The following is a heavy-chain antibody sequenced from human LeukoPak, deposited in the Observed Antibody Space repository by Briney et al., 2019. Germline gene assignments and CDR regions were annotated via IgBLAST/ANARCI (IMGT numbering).Heavy chain of an antibody. V-gene: IGHV4-39*07. D-gene: IGHD1-1*01. CDR3: ARVESGPYYYYYMDV. CDR1: GGSISSSSYY. J-gene: IGHJ6*03. Sequence: PSETLSLTCTVSGGSISSSSYYWGWIRQPPGKGLEWIGSIYYSGSTYYNPSLKSRVTISVDTSKNQFSLKLSSVTAADTAVYYCARVESGPYYYYYMDVWGKGTTVTVSS. CDR2: IYYSGST.